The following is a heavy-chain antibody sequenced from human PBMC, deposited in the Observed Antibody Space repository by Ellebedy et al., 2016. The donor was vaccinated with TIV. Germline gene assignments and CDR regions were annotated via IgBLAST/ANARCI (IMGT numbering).Heavy chain of an antibody. Sequence: GESLKISCAASGFNFSSIGMHPVRQAPGQGLVWVAAISYDGNYQYYGDSVKGRFTISRDNSKNTLSLQMNSLRGDDTADYYCAKELHVDSAYWGQGTLVTVSS. CDR2: ISYDGNYQ. J-gene: IGHJ4*02. V-gene: IGHV3-30*18. CDR1: GFNFSSIG. CDR3: AKELHVDSAY. D-gene: IGHD5-18*01.